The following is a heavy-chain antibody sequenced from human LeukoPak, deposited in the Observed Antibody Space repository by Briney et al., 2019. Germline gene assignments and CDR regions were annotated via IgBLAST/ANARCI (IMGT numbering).Heavy chain of an antibody. CDR1: GGSISGYY. Sequence: SETLSLTCTVSGGSISGYYWSWIRQPPGKGLEWIGYIYYSGSTNYNPSLKSRVTISVDTSKNQFSLKLSSVTAADTAVYYCARDGRDSSSDYFDYWGQGTLVTVSS. D-gene: IGHD6-6*01. CDR2: IYYSGST. V-gene: IGHV4-59*12. J-gene: IGHJ4*02. CDR3: ARDGRDSSSDYFDY.